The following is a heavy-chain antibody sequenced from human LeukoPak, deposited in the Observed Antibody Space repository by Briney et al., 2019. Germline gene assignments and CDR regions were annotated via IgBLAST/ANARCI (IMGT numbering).Heavy chain of an antibody. V-gene: IGHV3-23*01. D-gene: IGHD3-10*01. CDR2: ISGSGGST. CDR1: GFTFNNYG. CDR3: AKGGSVSSSNY. J-gene: IGHJ4*02. Sequence: GGSLRLSCAASGFTFNNYGMHWVRQAPGKGLEWVSAISGSGGSTYYADSVKGRFTISRDNSKNTLYLQMNSLRAEDTAVYYCAKGGSVSSSNYWGQGTLVTVSS.